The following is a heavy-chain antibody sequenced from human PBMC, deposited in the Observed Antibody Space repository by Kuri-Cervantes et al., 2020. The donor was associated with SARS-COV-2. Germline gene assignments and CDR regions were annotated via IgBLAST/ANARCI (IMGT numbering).Heavy chain of an antibody. V-gene: IGHV3-48*03. CDR3: AREGARGITMVRGWDCGMDV. J-gene: IGHJ6*02. D-gene: IGHD3-10*01. CDR2: ISSSGSTI. Sequence: GESLKISCAASGFTFSSYEMNWVRQAPGKGLEWVSYISSSGSTIYYADSVKGRFTISRDNAKNSLYLQMNSLRAEDTAVYYCAREGARGITMVRGWDCGMDVWGQGTTVTVSS. CDR1: GFTFSSYE.